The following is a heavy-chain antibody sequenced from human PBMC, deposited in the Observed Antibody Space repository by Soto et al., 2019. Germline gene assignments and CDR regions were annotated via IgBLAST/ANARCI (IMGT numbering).Heavy chain of an antibody. D-gene: IGHD6-13*01. V-gene: IGHV1-69*02. CDR3: ELTEYRRSWHSNY. Sequence: QVQLVQSGAEVRKPGSSVKDSCKASEGTFSSYTISWVRQAPGQGLEWMGRIIPILGIANYPQKFQARVTITADKSTSTAYKELSSLRSDDTAVYYCELTEYRRSWHSNYWGQGTLVTVSS. CDR2: IIPILGIA. CDR1: EGTFSSYT. J-gene: IGHJ4*02.